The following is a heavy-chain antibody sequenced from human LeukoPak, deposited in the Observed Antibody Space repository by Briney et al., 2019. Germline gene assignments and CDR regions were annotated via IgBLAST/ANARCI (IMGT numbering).Heavy chain of an antibody. Sequence: GGSLRLSCAASGFTFSDYALGWVRQAPGRGLEWVATLSGSGAGTYYSDSVQGRFTISRDNSKRTLFLQMNSLRAEDTAVYYCARATGHYYDSSGYYPYWGQGTLVTVSS. CDR1: GFTFSDYA. J-gene: IGHJ4*02. CDR2: LSGSGAGT. CDR3: ARATGHYYDSSGYYPY. D-gene: IGHD3-22*01. V-gene: IGHV3-23*01.